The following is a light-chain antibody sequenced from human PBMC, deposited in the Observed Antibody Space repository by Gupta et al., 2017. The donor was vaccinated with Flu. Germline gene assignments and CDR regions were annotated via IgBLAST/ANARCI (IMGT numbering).Light chain of an antibody. J-gene: IGKJ2*01. CDR1: QSVSSGY. CDR3: QQYGSSPYT. CDR2: GAS. V-gene: IGKV3-20*01. Sequence: GTLSLSPGERATLSCRASQSVSSGYLAWYQQKPGQAPRLLINGASSRATGIPDRFSGGGSGTDFTLTISRLEPEDFAVYYCQQYGSSPYTFGQGTKLEIK.